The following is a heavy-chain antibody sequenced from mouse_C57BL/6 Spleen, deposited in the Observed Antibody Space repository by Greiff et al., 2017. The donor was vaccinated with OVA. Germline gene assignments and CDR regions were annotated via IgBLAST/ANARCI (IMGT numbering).Heavy chain of an antibody. CDR1: GYTFTSYW. J-gene: IGHJ1*03. D-gene: IGHD2-4*01. V-gene: IGHV1-55*01. CDR2: IYPGSGST. Sequence: QVQLKQPGAELVKPGASVKMSCKASGYTFTSYWITWVKQRPGQGLEWIGDIYPGSGSTNYNEKFKSKATLTVDTSSSTAYMQLSSLTSEDSAVYYCARDYDENFDVWGTGTTVTVSS. CDR3: ARDYDENFDV.